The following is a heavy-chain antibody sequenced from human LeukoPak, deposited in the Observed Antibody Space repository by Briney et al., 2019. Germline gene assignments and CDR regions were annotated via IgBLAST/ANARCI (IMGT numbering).Heavy chain of an antibody. CDR2: IDPSGGGT. CDR1: GYTFTSYY. J-gene: IGHJ6*02. CDR3: ATWGSSSSPLPSMDV. V-gene: IGHV1-46*01. Sequence: ASVKVSCKASGYTFTSYYMHWVRRAPGQGLEWMGIIDPSGGGTTYAQNFQGRVTMTRDTSTSTVYMELSSLRSEDTAVYYCATWGSSSSPLPSMDVWGQGTTVTVSS. D-gene: IGHD6-13*01.